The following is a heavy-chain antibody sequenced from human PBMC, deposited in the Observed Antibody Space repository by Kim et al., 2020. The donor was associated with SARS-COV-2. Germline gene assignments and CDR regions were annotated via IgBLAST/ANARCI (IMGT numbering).Heavy chain of an antibody. CDR3: AKNRADSGYAPCDY. D-gene: IGHD5-12*01. CDR1: GFTFNSYA. CDR2: LSNSGSST. J-gene: IGHJ4*02. V-gene: IGHV3-23*01. Sequence: GGSLRLSCAASGFTFNSYAMSWVRQAPGKGLEWVSTLSNSGSSTYYADSVKGRFTISRDNSKNTLYLQMNSLRAEDTAVYYCAKNRADSGYAPCDYWGRGTLVTVSS.